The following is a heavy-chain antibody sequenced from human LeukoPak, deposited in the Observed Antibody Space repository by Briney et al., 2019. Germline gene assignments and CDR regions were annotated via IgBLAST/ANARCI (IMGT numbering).Heavy chain of an antibody. Sequence: GGSLRLSCGASGFTVSSNYMTWVRQAPGRGLEWVSTMYSGGSTYYADSVKGRFTISRDSSKNTLYLQMNSLSAEDTAVYYCAKTSDYYFSFDYWGQGTLVTVSS. CDR3: AKTSDYYFSFDY. V-gene: IGHV3-53*01. CDR2: MYSGGST. J-gene: IGHJ4*02. D-gene: IGHD3-22*01. CDR1: GFTVSSNY.